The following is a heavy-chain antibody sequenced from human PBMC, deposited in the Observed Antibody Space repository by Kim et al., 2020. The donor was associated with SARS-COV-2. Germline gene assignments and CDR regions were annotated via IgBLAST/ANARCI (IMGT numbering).Heavy chain of an antibody. CDR1: GFTFSSYE. J-gene: IGHJ4*02. V-gene: IGHV3-48*03. CDR2: ISSSGSTI. D-gene: IGHD6-13*01. CDR3: AREGIAAAGYY. Sequence: GGYLRLSCAASGFTFSSYEMNWVRQAPGKGLEWVSYISSSGSTIYYADSVKGRFTISRDNAKNSLYLQMNSLRAEDTAVYYCAREGIAAAGYYWGQGTLVTVSS.